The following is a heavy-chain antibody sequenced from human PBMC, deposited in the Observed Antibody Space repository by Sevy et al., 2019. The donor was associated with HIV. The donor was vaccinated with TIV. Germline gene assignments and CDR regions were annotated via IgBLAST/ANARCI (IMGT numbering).Heavy chain of an antibody. Sequence: GGSLRLSCAVSGFTLTSYAMNWVRQAPGKGLEWVSGVSGSGGSTYYADSVKGRFTISRDNAKNSLYVQMNRLRAEDTAVYYCAREGGYTDQGMDVWGQGTTVTVSS. CDR1: GFTLTSYA. CDR2: VSGSGGST. J-gene: IGHJ6*02. CDR3: AREGGYTDQGMDV. V-gene: IGHV3-23*01. D-gene: IGHD5-12*01.